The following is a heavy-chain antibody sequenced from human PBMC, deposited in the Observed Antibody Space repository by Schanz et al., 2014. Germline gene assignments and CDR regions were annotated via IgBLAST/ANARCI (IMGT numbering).Heavy chain of an antibody. J-gene: IGHJ6*02. CDR2: INHGGST. V-gene: IGHV4-34*09. D-gene: IGHD6-19*01. CDR3: ARGHHPHGITVAARGFDP. CDR1: GGSFSGYY. Sequence: QVQLQESGPGLLKPSETLSLTCAVYGGSFSGYYWSWIRQPPGKGLEWIAEINHGGSTNYNPSLKSRVTISVDTSKNQFSLNLSSATAADTAVYYCARGHHPHGITVAARGFDPWGQGTTVTVSS.